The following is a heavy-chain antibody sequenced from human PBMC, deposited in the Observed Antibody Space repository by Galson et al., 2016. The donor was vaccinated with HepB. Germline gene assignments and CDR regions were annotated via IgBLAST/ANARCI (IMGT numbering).Heavy chain of an antibody. V-gene: IGHV1-3*01. CDR3: ARSLTGFYLGDY. CDR1: GNTFNRNT. Sequence: SVKVSCKAPGNTFNRNTIHWVRQAPGQRLEWMGWINDGNGNTKYSQKFQGRVTITRDTSATTAYMELSSLRSEDTAVYYCARSLTGFYLGDYWGQGTLVTFSS. D-gene: IGHD3-9*01. J-gene: IGHJ4*02. CDR2: INDGNGNT.